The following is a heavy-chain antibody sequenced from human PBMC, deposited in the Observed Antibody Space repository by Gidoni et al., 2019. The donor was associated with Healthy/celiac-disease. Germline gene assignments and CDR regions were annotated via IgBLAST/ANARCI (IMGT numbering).Heavy chain of an antibody. CDR2: IRCDSSST. J-gene: IGHJ4*02. Sequence: EVQLVESGGVVVQLGGSLRLSCAASGFTFDDYTMHWVRQAPGKGLEWVSLIRCDSSSTYYADSVKGRVNISRDNSKNSLYLQMNSLRTEDTALYYCAKYLGYYDSSGYQALDYWGQGTLVTVSS. CDR1: GFTFDDYT. CDR3: AKYLGYYDSSGYQALDY. V-gene: IGHV3-43*01. D-gene: IGHD3-22*01.